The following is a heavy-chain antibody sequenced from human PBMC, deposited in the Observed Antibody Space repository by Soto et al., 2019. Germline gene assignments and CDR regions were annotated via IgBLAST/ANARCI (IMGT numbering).Heavy chain of an antibody. V-gene: IGHV3-48*02. Sequence: LRLSCAASGFTFSSYSMNWVRQAPGKGLEWVSYISSSSSTIYYADSVKGRFTISRDNAKNSLYLQMNSLRDEDTAVYYCARVYSSSWRSYYYYGMDVWGQGTTVTVSS. D-gene: IGHD6-13*01. CDR2: ISSSSSTI. CDR3: ARVYSSSWRSYYYYGMDV. J-gene: IGHJ6*02. CDR1: GFTFSSYS.